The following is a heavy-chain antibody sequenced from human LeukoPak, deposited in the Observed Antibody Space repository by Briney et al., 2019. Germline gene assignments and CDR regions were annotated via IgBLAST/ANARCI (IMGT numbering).Heavy chain of an antibody. J-gene: IGHJ4*02. V-gene: IGHV5-51*01. CDR1: RFCFTNCW. CDR3: ARRGGSYYLGY. D-gene: IGHD2-15*01. CDR2: IYPGDSDT. Sequence: GESRKISCQSSRFCFTNCWLSWVRQMPGKGLEWMGIIYPGDSDTRYSPSFQGQVTISADKSISTAYLQWSSLKASDTAMYYCARRGGSYYLGYWGQGTLVTVSS.